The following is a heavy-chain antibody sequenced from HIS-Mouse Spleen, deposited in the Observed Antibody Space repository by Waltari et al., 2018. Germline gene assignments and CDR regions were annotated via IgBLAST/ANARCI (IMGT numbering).Heavy chain of an antibody. J-gene: IGHJ2*01. V-gene: IGHV4-39*07. CDR3: AREIPYSSSWYDWYFDL. CDR1: GGSISSSSYY. CDR2: IYYSGST. Sequence: QLQLQESGPGLVKPSETLSLTCTVSGGSISSSSYYWGGIRQPPGKGLAWIGSIYYSGSTYYNPSLKSRVTISVDTSKNQFSLKLSSVTAADTAVYYCAREIPYSSSWYDWYFDLWGRGTLVTVSS. D-gene: IGHD6-13*01.